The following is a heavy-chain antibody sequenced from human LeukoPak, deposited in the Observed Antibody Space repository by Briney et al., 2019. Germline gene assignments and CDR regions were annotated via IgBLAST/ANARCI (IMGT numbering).Heavy chain of an antibody. CDR3: ARWGLIAYDSSSDAFDI. CDR1: GFTFSSYA. Sequence: GRSLRLSCAASGFTFSSYAMHWVRQAPGKGLEWVAVISYDGSNKYYADSVKGRFTISRDNSKNTLYLQMNSLRAEDTAVYYCARWGLIAYDSSSDAFDIWGQGTMVTVSS. J-gene: IGHJ3*02. CDR2: ISYDGSNK. D-gene: IGHD3-22*01. V-gene: IGHV3-30*01.